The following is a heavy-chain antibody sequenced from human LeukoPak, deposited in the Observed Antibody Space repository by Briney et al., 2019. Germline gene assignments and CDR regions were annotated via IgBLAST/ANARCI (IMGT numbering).Heavy chain of an antibody. D-gene: IGHD2/OR15-2a*01. CDR1: GFTFSSYS. V-gene: IGHV3-23*01. J-gene: IGHJ5*02. Sequence: PGGSLRLSCAASGFTFSSYSMNWVRQAPGKGLEWVSAISGSGGSTYYADSVKGRFTISRDNSKNTLYLQMNSLRAEDTAVYYCAKDPLSGFNWFDPWGQGTLVTVSS. CDR2: ISGSGGST. CDR3: AKDPLSGFNWFDP.